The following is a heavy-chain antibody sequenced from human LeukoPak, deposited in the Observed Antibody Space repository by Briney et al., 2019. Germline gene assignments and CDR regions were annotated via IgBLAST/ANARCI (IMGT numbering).Heavy chain of an antibody. D-gene: IGHD6-19*01. CDR3: ARDFSVSGWYGDAFDI. CDR2: ISAYNGNT. V-gene: IGHV1-18*01. Sequence: ASVKVSCKASGYTFTSYGTSWVRQAPGQGLEWMGWISAYNGNTNYAQKLQGRVTMTTDTSTSTAYMELRSLRSDDTAVYYCARDFSVSGWYGDAFDIWGQGTMVTVSS. CDR1: GYTFTSYG. J-gene: IGHJ3*02.